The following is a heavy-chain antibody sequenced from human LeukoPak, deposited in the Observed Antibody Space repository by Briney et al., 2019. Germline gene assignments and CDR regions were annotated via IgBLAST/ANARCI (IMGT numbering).Heavy chain of an antibody. J-gene: IGHJ3*02. CDR3: ARADPNDAFDI. V-gene: IGHV4-38-2*02. Sequence: SETLSLTCTVSGYSISSGYYWGWIRQPPGKGLEWIGSIYHSGSTNYNPSLKGRVTISVDTSKNQFSLKLSSVTAADTAVYYCARADPNDAFDIWGQGTMVTVSS. CDR1: GYSISSGYY. CDR2: IYHSGST.